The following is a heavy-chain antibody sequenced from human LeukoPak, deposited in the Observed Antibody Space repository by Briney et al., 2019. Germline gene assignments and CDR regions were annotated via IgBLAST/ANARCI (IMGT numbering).Heavy chain of an antibody. V-gene: IGHV1-2*02. CDR3: ARHRTTVTTRPNYYGMDV. J-gene: IGHJ6*02. D-gene: IGHD4-17*01. CDR2: INPKSGGT. Sequence: GASLKVSCKASGYTFTDYYMHWVRQAPGQGLEWMGWINPKSGGTKYSQKFQGRVTMTRDTSISTAYMELNRLRSDDTAVYYCARHRTTVTTRPNYYGMDVWGQGTTVTVSS. CDR1: GYTFTDYY.